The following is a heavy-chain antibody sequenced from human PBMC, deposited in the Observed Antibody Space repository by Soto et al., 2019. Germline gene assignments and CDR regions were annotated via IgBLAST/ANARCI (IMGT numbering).Heavy chain of an antibody. CDR2: VYSSGGT. CDR1: GGSVSSGSYY. J-gene: IGHJ4*02. V-gene: IGHV4-61*01. Sequence: QVQLQESGPGLVKPSETLSLTRSVSGGSVSSGSYYWSWIRQPPGKGLEWVGYVYSSGGTSYNPSLKSRVTISLDTSKNQFSLKLSSVTAADTAVYYCARDGDGYNHWGQGTLVTVSS. CDR3: ARDGDGYNH. D-gene: IGHD5-12*01.